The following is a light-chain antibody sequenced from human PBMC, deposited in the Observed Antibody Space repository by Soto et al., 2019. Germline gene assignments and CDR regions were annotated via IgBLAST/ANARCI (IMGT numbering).Light chain of an antibody. V-gene: IGLV2-11*01. Sequence: QSALTQPRSVSGSPGQSGTISCTGTSGDVGGYNFVSWYQQHPGKVPTLVIFDVSHRPSGVPDRFSGSKSGNTASLTISGLQAEDEADYYCCSYGGSYTWVFGGGTQLTVL. CDR1: SGDVGGYNF. CDR2: DVS. CDR3: CSYGGSYTWV. J-gene: IGLJ2*01.